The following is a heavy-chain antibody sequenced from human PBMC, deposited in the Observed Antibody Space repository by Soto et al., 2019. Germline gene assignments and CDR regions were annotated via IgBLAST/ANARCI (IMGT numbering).Heavy chain of an antibody. D-gene: IGHD5-18*01. V-gene: IGHV6-1*01. J-gene: IGHJ6*02. Sequence: SQTLSLTCAISGDSVSSNSAAWNWIRQSPSRGLEWLGRTYYRSKWYNDYAVSVKSRITINPDTSKNQFSLQLNSVTPEDTAVYYCAREETTALIYYYYYGMDVWGQGTTVTVSS. CDR1: GDSVSSNSAA. CDR3: AREETTALIYYYYYGMDV. CDR2: TYYRSKWYN.